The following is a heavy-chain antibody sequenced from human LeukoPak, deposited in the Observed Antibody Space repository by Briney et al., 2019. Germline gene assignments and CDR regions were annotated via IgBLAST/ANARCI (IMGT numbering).Heavy chain of an antibody. CDR2: IYPGDSDT. CDR3: ARSHEMATIWRAFDI. J-gene: IGHJ3*02. D-gene: IGHD5-24*01. Sequence: GESLKISRKGSGYSFTSYWIGWVRQMPGKGLEWMGIIYPGDSDTRYSPSFQGQVTISADKSISTAYLQWSSLKASDTAMYYCARSHEMATIWRAFDIWGQGTMVTVSS. V-gene: IGHV5-51*01. CDR1: GYSFTSYW.